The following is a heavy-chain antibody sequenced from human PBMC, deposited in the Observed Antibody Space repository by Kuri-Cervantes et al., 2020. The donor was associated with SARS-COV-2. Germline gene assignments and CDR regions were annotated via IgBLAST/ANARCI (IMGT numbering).Heavy chain of an antibody. CDR1: GFTFNTYN. Sequence: GESLKISCTASGFTFNTYNMKWVRQAPGKGLEWVSGIGPSNTYIYYADSVKGRFIISRDNAKNSLYLQMNSLRVEDTALYYRARAYGDYVFREGLDSWGQGTLVTVSS. CDR2: IGPSNTYI. V-gene: IGHV3-21*06. CDR3: ARAYGDYVFREGLDS. J-gene: IGHJ4*02. D-gene: IGHD4-17*01.